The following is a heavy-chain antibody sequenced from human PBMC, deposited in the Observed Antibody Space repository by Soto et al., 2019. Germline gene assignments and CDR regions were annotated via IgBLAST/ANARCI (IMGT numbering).Heavy chain of an antibody. J-gene: IGHJ5*02. CDR3: ARSAVAGPPAPNWFDP. Sequence: QVQLQESGPGLVKPSETLSLTCTVSGGSISSYYWSWIRQPPGKGLEWIGYIYYSGSTNYNPSLKSRVTISVDTSKNQFSLKLSSVTAADTAVYYCARSAVAGPPAPNWFDPWGQGTLVTVSS. V-gene: IGHV4-59*01. CDR2: IYYSGST. D-gene: IGHD6-19*01. CDR1: GGSISSYY.